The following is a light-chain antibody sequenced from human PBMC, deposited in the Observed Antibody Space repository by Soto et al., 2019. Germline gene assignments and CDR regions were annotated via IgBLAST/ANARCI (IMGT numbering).Light chain of an antibody. J-gene: IGKJ4*01. V-gene: IGKV3-20*01. CDR3: RQYGRSLGFA. CDR2: GAS. Sequence: IVLTRSPGTLSLSPGERATLSCRASQTVSSNFLAWYQEKPGQGPRLLIYGASTRATGIPDRFSGSGSGTDFTLTISRLDPEDFAVYYCRQYGRSLGFAVGGGTKVEIK. CDR1: QTVSSNF.